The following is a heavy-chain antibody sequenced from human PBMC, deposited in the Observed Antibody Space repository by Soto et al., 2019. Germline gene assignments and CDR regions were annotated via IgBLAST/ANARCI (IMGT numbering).Heavy chain of an antibody. CDR3: ARNYYDILTVFNWFDP. CDR1: GYSFTSYW. V-gene: IGHV5-51*01. J-gene: IGHJ5*02. Sequence: PGESLKISCKGSGYSFTSYWIGWVRQMPGKGLEWMGIIYPGDSDTRYSPSFQGQVTISADKSISTAYLQWSSLKASDTAMYYCARNYYDILTVFNWFDPWGQGTLVTAPQ. CDR2: IYPGDSDT. D-gene: IGHD3-9*01.